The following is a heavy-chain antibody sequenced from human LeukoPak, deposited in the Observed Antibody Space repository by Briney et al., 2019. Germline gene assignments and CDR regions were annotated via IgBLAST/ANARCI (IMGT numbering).Heavy chain of an antibody. D-gene: IGHD2-8*01. CDR2: ISRTGSDT. V-gene: IGHV3-21*01. J-gene: IGHJ6*04. CDR3: AGPDSNGDYYYYYGMDV. CDR1: GFRFSLSTYG. Sequence: GGSLRLSCAASGFRFSLSTYGMNWVRQAPGKGLEWVSSISRTGSDTYYANSVKGRFTISGDNAKNSLFLEMNSLRADDTVVYYCAGPDSNGDYYYYYGMDVWGKGTTVTVSS.